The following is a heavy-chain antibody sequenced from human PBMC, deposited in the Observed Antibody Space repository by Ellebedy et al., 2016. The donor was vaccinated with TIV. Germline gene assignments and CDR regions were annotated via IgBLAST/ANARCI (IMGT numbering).Heavy chain of an antibody. CDR2: ISYVGTNK. J-gene: IGHJ4*02. CDR1: GFIFSSFA. Sequence: GGSLRLSCAASGFIFSSFAMFWVRQAPGKGMEWVAVISYVGTNKFYADSVKGRFSLSRDTSQNTVFLQMDSLTTEDTAVYYCARGPSASAYLDSWGQGALVIVSS. CDR3: ARGPSASAYLDS. V-gene: IGHV3-30*04.